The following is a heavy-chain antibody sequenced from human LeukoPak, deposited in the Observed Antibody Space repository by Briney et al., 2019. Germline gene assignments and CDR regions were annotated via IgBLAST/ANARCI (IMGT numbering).Heavy chain of an antibody. D-gene: IGHD3-10*01. CDR2: INPNSGGT. CDR1: GYTFTGYY. CDR3: ARDGPIRWGLLGFGELKGMDV. V-gene: IGHV1-2*02. Sequence: ASVKVSCKASGYTFTGYYMHWVRQAPGQGLEWMGWINPNSGGTNYAQKFQGRVTMTRDTSISTAYMELSRLRSDDTAVYYCARDGPIRWGLLGFGELKGMDVWGQGTTVTVSS. J-gene: IGHJ6*02.